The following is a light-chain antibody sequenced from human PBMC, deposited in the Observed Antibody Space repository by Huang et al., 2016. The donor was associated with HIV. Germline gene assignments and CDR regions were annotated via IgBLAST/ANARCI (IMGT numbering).Light chain of an antibody. Sequence: AIQLTKSPSSLSASVGDRVTITCRASQDITNELGWYQQKPGKAPKLLISAASTLRSGVPSRFSGSGSGTDFTLTISSLQPEDFATYFCLQDFNYPRTFGQGTRVEIK. CDR3: LQDFNYPRT. CDR1: QDITNE. J-gene: IGKJ1*01. CDR2: AAS. V-gene: IGKV1-6*02.